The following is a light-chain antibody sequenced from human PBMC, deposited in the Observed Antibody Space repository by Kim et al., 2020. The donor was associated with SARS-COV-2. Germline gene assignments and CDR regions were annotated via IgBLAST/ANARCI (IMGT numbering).Light chain of an antibody. CDR3: SSYAGRNDLV. V-gene: IGLV2-8*01. CDR2: DVT. J-gene: IGLJ2*01. CDR1: SSDVGRYNY. Sequence: GQSVDISCTGTSSDVGRYNYVSWYQHHPGKDPKLIIYDVTKRPTGVPDRFSGSKSGNTASLTVSGLQAEDEADYYCSSYAGRNDLVFGGGTQLTVL.